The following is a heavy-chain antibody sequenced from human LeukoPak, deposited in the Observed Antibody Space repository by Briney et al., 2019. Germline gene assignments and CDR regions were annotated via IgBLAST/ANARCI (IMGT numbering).Heavy chain of an antibody. V-gene: IGHV3-74*01. J-gene: IGHJ4*02. CDR1: GFTFSSYW. Sequence: QSGGSLRLSCAASGFTFSSYWMHWVRQAPGKGLVWVSRINSDGSSTSYADSVKGRFTISRDNAKNTLYLQMNSLRAEDTAVYYCARGHSSGWYLNPPDYWGQGTLVTVSS. CDR2: INSDGSST. D-gene: IGHD6-19*01. CDR3: ARGHSSGWYLNPPDY.